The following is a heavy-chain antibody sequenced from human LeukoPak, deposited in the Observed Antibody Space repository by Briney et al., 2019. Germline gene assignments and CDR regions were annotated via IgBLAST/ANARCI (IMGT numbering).Heavy chain of an antibody. Sequence: GGSLRLSCAASGYTFSRYWMHWVRQGPGKGLVWVSRINEDGSSTSYAESVRGRFTISRDNAKNTLYLQMNSLRAEDAAAYYCATDTFGARDSWGQGTLVTVSS. V-gene: IGHV3-74*01. J-gene: IGHJ4*02. CDR2: INEDGSST. CDR3: ATDTFGARDS. D-gene: IGHD3-10*01. CDR1: GYTFSRYW.